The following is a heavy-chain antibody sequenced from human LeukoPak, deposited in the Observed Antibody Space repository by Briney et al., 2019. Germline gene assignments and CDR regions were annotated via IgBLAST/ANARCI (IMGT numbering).Heavy chain of an antibody. V-gene: IGHV1-2*02. CDR1: GYTFTGYY. D-gene: IGHD5-12*01. CDR2: INPNSGGT. J-gene: IGHJ4*02. Sequence: ASVKVSCKASGYTFTGYYMHWVRQAPGQGLEWMGWINPNSGGTNYAQKLQGRVTMTTDTSTSTAYMELRSLRSDDTAVYYCAREGSGYDFGYYFDYWGQGTLVTVSS. CDR3: AREGSGYDFGYYFDY.